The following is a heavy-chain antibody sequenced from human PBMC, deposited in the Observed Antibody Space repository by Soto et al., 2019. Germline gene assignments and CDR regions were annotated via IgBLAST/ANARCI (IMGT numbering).Heavy chain of an antibody. CDR1: GFTFNNYA. V-gene: IGHV3-23*01. CDR2: ISGGGDTT. Sequence: EVQLLESGGGLVQPGGSLRLSGAASGFTFNNYAMTWVRQAQGKGLEWVSAISGGGDTTSYADSVKGRFTVSRDGSKNTLYLQMSSLRAEDTALYYCAKGRGGSGSLTPRVDFWGQGTLVTVSS. J-gene: IGHJ4*02. D-gene: IGHD3-10*01. CDR3: AKGRGGSGSLTPRVDF.